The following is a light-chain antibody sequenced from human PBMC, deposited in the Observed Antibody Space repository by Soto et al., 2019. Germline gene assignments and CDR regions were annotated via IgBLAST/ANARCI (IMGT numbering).Light chain of an antibody. CDR3: QHYNSYSEA. V-gene: IGKV1-5*03. J-gene: IGKJ1*01. Sequence: DIQITQSPSTLSASVGDRVTITCRASQSISTWLAWYQQKTGKPPKLLIYKASTLKSGVPSRFRGSGSGTEFTLTISRLQPDDFATYYCQHYNSYSEAFGQGTKVDIK. CDR1: QSISTW. CDR2: KAS.